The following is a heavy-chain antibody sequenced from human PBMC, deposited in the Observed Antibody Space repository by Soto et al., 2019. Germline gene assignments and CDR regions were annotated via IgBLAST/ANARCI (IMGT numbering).Heavy chain of an antibody. Sequence: QVQLVQSGAEVKKPGASVKVSCKASGYTFTSYGISWVRQAPGQGLEWMGWISAYNGNTNDAQKLQGRVTMTTDTATSTAYMELRSLRSDDTAVYYCARDMYCSGGSCYSDFPFDYWGQGTLVTVSS. CDR3: ARDMYCSGGSCYSDFPFDY. D-gene: IGHD2-15*01. V-gene: IGHV1-18*01. J-gene: IGHJ4*02. CDR1: GYTFTSYG. CDR2: ISAYNGNT.